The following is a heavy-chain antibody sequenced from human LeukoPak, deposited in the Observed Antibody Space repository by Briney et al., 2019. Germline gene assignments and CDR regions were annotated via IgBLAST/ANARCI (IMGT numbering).Heavy chain of an antibody. CDR3: ARSSRYDYVWGSYRY. Sequence: GASVKVSCKASGYTFTSYGISWVRQAPGQGLEWMGWISAYNGNTNYAQKLQGRVTMTTDTSTSTAYMELRSLRSDDTAVYYCARSSRYDYVWGSYRYWGQGTLVTVSS. V-gene: IGHV1-18*01. J-gene: IGHJ4*02. D-gene: IGHD3-16*02. CDR1: GYTFTSYG. CDR2: ISAYNGNT.